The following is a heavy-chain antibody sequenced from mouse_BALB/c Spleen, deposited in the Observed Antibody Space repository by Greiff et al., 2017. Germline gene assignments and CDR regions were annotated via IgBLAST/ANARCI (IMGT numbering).Heavy chain of an antibody. Sequence: VQVVESGPGLVAPSQSQSITCTVSGFSLTGYGVNWVRQPPGKGLEWLGMIWGDGSTDYNSALKSRLSISKDNSKSQVFLKMNSLQTDDTARYYCARGYYYGSSFYFDYWGQGTTLTVSS. V-gene: IGHV2-6-7*01. CDR3: ARGYYYGSSFYFDY. CDR2: IWGDGST. D-gene: IGHD1-1*01. J-gene: IGHJ2*01. CDR1: GFSLTGYG.